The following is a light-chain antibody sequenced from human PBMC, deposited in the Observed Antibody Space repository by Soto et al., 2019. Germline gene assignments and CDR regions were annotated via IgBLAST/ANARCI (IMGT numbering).Light chain of an antibody. CDR2: AAS. V-gene: IGKV1-9*01. J-gene: IGKJ4*01. Sequence: DIQLTQSPSFLSASVGDXXXXXXXXSQGISSYLAWYQQKPGKAPKLLIYAASTLQSGVPSRFSGSGSGTEFTLTISSLQPEDFATYYCQKLNSYPFTFGGGTKVDI. CDR3: QKLNSYPFT. CDR1: QGISSY.